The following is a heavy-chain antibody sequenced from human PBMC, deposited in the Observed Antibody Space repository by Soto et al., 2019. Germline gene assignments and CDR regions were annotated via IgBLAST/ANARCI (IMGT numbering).Heavy chain of an antibody. CDR2: ISYDGSNK. J-gene: IGHJ4*02. CDR3: AKDLGTAMV. CDR1: GFTFRSYG. V-gene: IGHV3-30*18. D-gene: IGHD5-18*01. Sequence: QVQLVESGGGVVQPGRSLRLSCAASGFTFRSYGMHWVRQAPGKGLEWVAVISYDGSNKYYADSVKGRFTISRDNSKNTLYLQMNSLRAEDTAVYYCAKDLGTAMVWGQGTLVTVSS.